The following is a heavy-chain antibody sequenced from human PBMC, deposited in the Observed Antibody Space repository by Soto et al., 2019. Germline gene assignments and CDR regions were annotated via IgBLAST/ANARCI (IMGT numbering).Heavy chain of an antibody. CDR3: ASGGRDGYWSI. V-gene: IGHV1-69*13. Sequence: SVKVSCQASVCTFTSYAISWARQAPGQGLEWMGGIIPIFGTANYAQKFQGRVTITADESTSTAYMELSSLRSEDTAVYYCASGGRDGYWSIWGQGTMVTVSS. J-gene: IGHJ3*02. D-gene: IGHD1-26*01. CDR2: IIPIFGTA. CDR1: VCTFTSYA.